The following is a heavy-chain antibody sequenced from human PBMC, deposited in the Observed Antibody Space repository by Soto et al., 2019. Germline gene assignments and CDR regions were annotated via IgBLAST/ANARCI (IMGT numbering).Heavy chain of an antibody. V-gene: IGHV3-9*01. CDR2: ISWNSYSI. J-gene: IGHJ4*02. D-gene: IGHD3-22*01. Sequence: GGSLRLSCVASGFTFDDYAMHWVRQGPGKGLEWVSGISWNSYSIGYADSVKGRFTISRDNVKNSLHLQMDSLTTEDTALYYCARGPTSSGYYYGYWGQGTLVTVSS. CDR1: GFTFDDYA. CDR3: ARGPTSSGYYYGY.